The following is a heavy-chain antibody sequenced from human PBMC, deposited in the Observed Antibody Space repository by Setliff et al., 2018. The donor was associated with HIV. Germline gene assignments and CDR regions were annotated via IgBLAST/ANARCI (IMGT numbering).Heavy chain of an antibody. D-gene: IGHD2-21*02. J-gene: IGHJ3*02. V-gene: IGHV4-38-2*02. CDR1: GDSISSDFY. CDR2: IYHSGNT. CDR3: ARGQGCGGGCHYAFEM. Sequence: PSETLSLTCTVSGDSISSDFYWGWIRQPPGKGLEWIGSIYHSGNTYYMPSLQSRVTISVDMCKNQFSLNLNSVTAADTAVYYCARGQGCGGGCHYAFEMWGQGTMVTV.